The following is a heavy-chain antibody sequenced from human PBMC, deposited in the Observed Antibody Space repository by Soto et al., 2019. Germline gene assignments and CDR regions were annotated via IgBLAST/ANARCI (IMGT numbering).Heavy chain of an antibody. CDR2: ISAYNGNT. CDR3: ARDPRSARSGSCGY. CDR1: GYSFTSYG. Sequence: ASVKVSCKASGYSFTSYGISWVRQAPGQGLEWMGWISAYNGNTNYAQKLQGRVTMTTDTSTSTAYMELRSLRSDDTAVYYCARDPRSARSGSCGYWGQGTLVTVSS. V-gene: IGHV1-18*01. D-gene: IGHD2-15*01. J-gene: IGHJ4*02.